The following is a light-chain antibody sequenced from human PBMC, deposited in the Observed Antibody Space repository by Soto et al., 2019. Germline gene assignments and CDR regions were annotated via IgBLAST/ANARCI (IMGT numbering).Light chain of an antibody. Sequence: DIEMTQSPSTLSASVGDRVTITCRASQSITTWLAWYQQKPGKAPKILIYKATNGQAGVPSRFSGSGSGTEFSLNISRLQPEDCAIYYCQQYNDYQYTCGQGNKLEIK. J-gene: IGKJ2*01. CDR3: QQYNDYQYT. V-gene: IGKV1-5*03. CDR1: QSITTW. CDR2: KAT.